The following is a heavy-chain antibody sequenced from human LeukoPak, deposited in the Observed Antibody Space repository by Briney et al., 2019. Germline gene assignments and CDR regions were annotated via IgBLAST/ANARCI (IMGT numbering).Heavy chain of an antibody. CDR2: IYTSGST. V-gene: IGHV4-4*07. CDR3: ARDMVGGIVVVPAFDY. D-gene: IGHD2-2*01. J-gene: IGHJ4*02. Sequence: SQTLSLTCTVSGGSISSYYWSWIRQPAGKGLEWIGRIYTSGSTNYDPSLKSRVTMSVDTSKNQFSLKLSSVTAADTAVYYCARDMVGGIVVVPAFDYWGQGTLVTVSS. CDR1: GGSISSYY.